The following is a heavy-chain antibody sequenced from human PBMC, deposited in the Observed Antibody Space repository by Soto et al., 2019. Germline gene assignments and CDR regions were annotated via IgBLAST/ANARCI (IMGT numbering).Heavy chain of an antibody. CDR3: ARVPYCSSSSCYSYCDS. CDR2: ISSDGSST. Sequence: EVQLVESGGGLVQPGGSLRLSCAASGFTLSNYWMHWARQAPGKGLVWVSRISSDGSSTNYADSVKGRFTISRDNAKNTLHLQMNRLIAEATAVYYCARVPYCSSSSCYSYCDSWGQGTLVTVSS. J-gene: IGHJ4*02. D-gene: IGHD2-2*01. V-gene: IGHV3-74*01. CDR1: GFTLSNYW.